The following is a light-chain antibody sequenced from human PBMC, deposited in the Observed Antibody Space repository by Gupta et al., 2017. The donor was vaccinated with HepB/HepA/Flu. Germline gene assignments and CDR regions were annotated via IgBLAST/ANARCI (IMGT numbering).Light chain of an antibody. CDR2: DVS. CDR1: SSDVGGYNY. CDR3: SSYTSGSTHVV. Sequence: QSALTQPASVSGSPGQSITISCTGTSSDVGGYNYVSWYQQHPGKAPKLMIYDVSHRPSGVSNRFSGSKSGNTASLTISGLQAEDEADYYCSSYTSGSTHVVFGGGTKLTVL. J-gene: IGLJ2*01. V-gene: IGLV2-14*03.